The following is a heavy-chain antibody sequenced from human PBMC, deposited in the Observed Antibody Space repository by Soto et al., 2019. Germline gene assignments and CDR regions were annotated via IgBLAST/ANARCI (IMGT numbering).Heavy chain of an antibody. CDR3: ATDRLMGYGEGYFDY. CDR1: GYTLTELS. V-gene: IGHV1-24*01. D-gene: IGHD4-17*01. Sequence: AASVKVSCKVSGYTLTELSMHWVRQAPGKGLEWMGGFDPEDGETIYAQKFQGRVTMTEDTSTDTAYMELSSLRSEDTAVYYCATDRLMGYGEGYFDYWGQGTLVTVSS. CDR2: FDPEDGET. J-gene: IGHJ4*02.